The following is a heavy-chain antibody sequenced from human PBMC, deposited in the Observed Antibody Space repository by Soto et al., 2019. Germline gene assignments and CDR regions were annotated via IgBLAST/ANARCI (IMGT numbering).Heavy chain of an antibody. CDR3: ARKVSSWYYFDY. Sequence: SVKVSCKASGGTFSSYAMSWVRQAPGQGLEWMGGIIPIFGRANYAQKFQGRVTITADESTSTAYMELSSLRSEDTAVYYCARKVSSWYYFDYWGQGTMVTVSS. J-gene: IGHJ4*02. V-gene: IGHV1-69*13. CDR2: IIPIFGRA. D-gene: IGHD6-13*01. CDR1: GGTFSSYA.